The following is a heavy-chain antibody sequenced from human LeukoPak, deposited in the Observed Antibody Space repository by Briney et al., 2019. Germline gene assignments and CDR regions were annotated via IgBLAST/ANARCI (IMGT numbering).Heavy chain of an antibody. CDR1: GDSVSSDRAV. CDR2: TYYRSKWSN. D-gene: IGHD2-8*02. Sequence: SQTLSLTCAISGDSVSSDRAVWNWIRQSPSRGLEWLGRTYYRSKWSNDYAAFVSSRITINPDTSKNQLSLQLNSETPEDTAVYYCAGPCGTGGVGCCHWGQGTLVTVSS. V-gene: IGHV6-1*01. J-gene: IGHJ4*02. CDR3: AGPCGTGGVGCCH.